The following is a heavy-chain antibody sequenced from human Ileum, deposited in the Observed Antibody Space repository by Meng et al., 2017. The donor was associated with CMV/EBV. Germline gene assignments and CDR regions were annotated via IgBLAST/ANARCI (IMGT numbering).Heavy chain of an antibody. D-gene: IGHD5-24*01. V-gene: IGHV4-59*01. CDR3: SSQKPPNYHDAFDI. J-gene: IGHJ3*02. CDR2: IYYSGST. Sequence: SETLSLTCTVSGGSISSYYWSWIRQPPGKGREWIGYIYYSGSTNYNPSLKSRVTISVDTSKNHFSLKLSSVTAADTAVYYLSSQKPPNYHDAFDIWGQGTMVTVSS. CDR1: GGSISSYY.